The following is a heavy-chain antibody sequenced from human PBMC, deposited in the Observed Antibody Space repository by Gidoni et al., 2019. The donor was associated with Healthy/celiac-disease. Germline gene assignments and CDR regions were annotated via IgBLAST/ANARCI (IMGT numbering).Heavy chain of an antibody. CDR2: ISYSGST. J-gene: IGHJ5*02. Sequence: QVQLQESGPGLAKPSETLSLPCTVSGGSIRSYYWSWIRQPPGKGLEWIGYISYSGSTNYNPSLKSRVTISVDTSKNQFSLKLSSVTAADTAVYYCAREGRNYDILTGEGWFDPWGQGTLVTVSS. CDR3: AREGRNYDILTGEGWFDP. V-gene: IGHV4-59*01. D-gene: IGHD3-9*01. CDR1: GGSIRSYY.